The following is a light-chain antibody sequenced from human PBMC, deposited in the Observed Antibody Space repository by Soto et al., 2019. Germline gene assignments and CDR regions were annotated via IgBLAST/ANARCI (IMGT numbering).Light chain of an antibody. V-gene: IGKV1-39*01. CDR1: QSISSY. CDR2: AAS. CDR3: QQSYSTLLYT. J-gene: IGKJ2*01. Sequence: DIQMTQSPSSLSASVGDRVTITCRASQSISSYLNWYQQKPGKAPNLLIYAASSLQSGVPSRFSGSGSGTDFTLTISSLQPEDFATYYCQQSYSTLLYTFGQGTQLEIK.